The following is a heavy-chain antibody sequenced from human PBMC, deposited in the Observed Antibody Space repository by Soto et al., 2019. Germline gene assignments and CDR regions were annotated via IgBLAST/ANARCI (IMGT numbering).Heavy chain of an antibody. V-gene: IGHV3-74*01. CDR3: AKDGRLGQFAY. CDR2: INSDGSST. Sequence: EVQLVESGGGLVQPGGSLRLSCAASGFTLRGYWMHWVRQAPGKGLVRVSRINSDGSSTSYADSVKGRFTISRDNAKNTLYLQMNLLRDEDTAVYYCAKDGRLGQFAYWGHGTLVTAS. J-gene: IGHJ4*01. CDR1: GFTLRGYW. D-gene: IGHD1-1*01.